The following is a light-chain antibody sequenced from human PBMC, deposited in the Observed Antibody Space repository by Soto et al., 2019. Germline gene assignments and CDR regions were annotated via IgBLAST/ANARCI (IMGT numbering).Light chain of an antibody. CDR1: SSDIGGYNY. CDR3: QSYDSSLTGSV. CDR2: EVN. J-gene: IGLJ1*01. V-gene: IGLV2-14*01. Sequence: QSVLTQPASVSGSPGQSIAISCNGTSSDIGGYNYVSWYQQHPGKVPKLIIFEVNNRPSGVSNRFSASKSGNTASLTISGLQAEDEADYYCQSYDSSLTGSVFGTGTKVTVL.